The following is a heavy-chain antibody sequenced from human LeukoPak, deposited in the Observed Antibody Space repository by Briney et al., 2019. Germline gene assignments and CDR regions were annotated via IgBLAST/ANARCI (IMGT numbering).Heavy chain of an antibody. D-gene: IGHD6-6*01. CDR2: IYYSGST. J-gene: IGHJ4*02. CDR3: ARNIAARPYYFDY. Sequence: SETLSLTYTVSGGSISSHFWSWIRQPPGKGLEWIGYIYYSGSTNYNPSLKSRVTMSVDTSKNQFSLKLSSVTAADTAVYYCARNIAARPYYFDYWGQGTLVTVSS. V-gene: IGHV4-59*11. CDR1: GGSISSHF.